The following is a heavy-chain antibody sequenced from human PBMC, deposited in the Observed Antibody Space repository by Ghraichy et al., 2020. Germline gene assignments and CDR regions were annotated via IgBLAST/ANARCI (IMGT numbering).Heavy chain of an antibody. CDR3: ARRGLYCSGGSCYVPSLTLGNGMDV. CDR1: GYSFTSYW. J-gene: IGHJ6*02. CDR2: IYPGDSDT. D-gene: IGHD2-15*01. Sequence: GESLNISCKGSGYSFTSYWIGWVRQMPGKGLEWMGIIYPGDSDTRYSPSFQGQVTISADKSISTAYLQWSSLKASDTAMYYCARRGLYCSGGSCYVPSLTLGNGMDVWGQGTTVTVSS. V-gene: IGHV5-51*01.